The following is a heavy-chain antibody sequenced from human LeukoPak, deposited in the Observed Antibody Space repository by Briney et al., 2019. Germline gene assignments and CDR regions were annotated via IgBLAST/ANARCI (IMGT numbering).Heavy chain of an antibody. V-gene: IGHV1-69*05. D-gene: IGHD2-15*01. J-gene: IGHJ6*03. CDR3: ARGGRHYYYYMDV. CDR1: GGTFSSYA. Sequence: ASVKVSCKASGGTFSSYAISWVRQTPGQGLEWMGGIIPIFGTANYAQKFQGRVTITTDESTSTAYMELSSLRSEDTAVYYCARGGRHYYYYMDVWGKGTTVTVSS. CDR2: IIPIFGTA.